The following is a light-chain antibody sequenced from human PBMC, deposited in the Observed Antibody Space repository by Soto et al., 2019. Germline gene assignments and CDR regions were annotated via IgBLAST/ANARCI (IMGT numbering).Light chain of an antibody. J-gene: IGKJ1*01. CDR1: QSVSSK. V-gene: IGKV3-15*01. CDR3: QQYNNWPGT. Sequence: EXVLTQSPGTLSVSPGERATLSCRASQSVSSKLAWYQQTPGQAPRLLFYGASTGATGIPARFSGSGSETEFTLSISSLQSEDFAVYYCQQYNNWPGTFGQGTKWIS. CDR2: GAS.